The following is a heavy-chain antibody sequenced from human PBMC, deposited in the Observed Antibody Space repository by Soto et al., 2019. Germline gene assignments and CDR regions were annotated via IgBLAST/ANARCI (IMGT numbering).Heavy chain of an antibody. CDR2: INPSGGST. Sequence: ASVKVSCKASGYTFTSYYMHWVRQAPGQGLEWMGIINPSGGSTSYAQKFQGRVTMTRDTSTSTVYMELSSLRSEDTAGYYCARGGFDYDFWSGYYGNWFDPWGQGTRVTVSS. CDR1: GYTFTSYY. D-gene: IGHD3-3*01. CDR3: ARGGFDYDFWSGYYGNWFDP. V-gene: IGHV1-46*01. J-gene: IGHJ5*02.